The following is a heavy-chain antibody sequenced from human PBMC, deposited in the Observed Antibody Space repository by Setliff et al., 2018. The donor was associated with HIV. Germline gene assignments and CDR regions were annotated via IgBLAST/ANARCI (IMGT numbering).Heavy chain of an antibody. Sequence: PSETLSLTCSVSGVSVGSGDYYWHWIRQHPEKALEWIGYIFHSGDTYYNPSLMSRISMSVDTSKNQFSLELTSLTAADTAVYYCATRPRIAARPFDYWGQGMLVTVSS. CDR2: IFHSGDT. D-gene: IGHD6-6*01. CDR1: GVSVGSGDYY. CDR3: ATRPRIAARPFDY. J-gene: IGHJ4*02. V-gene: IGHV4-31*03.